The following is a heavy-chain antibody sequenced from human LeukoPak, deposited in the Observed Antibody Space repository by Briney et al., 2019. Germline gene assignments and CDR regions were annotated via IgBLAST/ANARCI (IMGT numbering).Heavy chain of an antibody. J-gene: IGHJ6*03. CDR3: TRGLEYYDLSPRRYYYYMDV. CDR1: GYTFTDYY. V-gene: IGHV1-2*02. CDR2: INPNSGDT. D-gene: IGHD3-3*01. Sequence: ASVKVSCKASGYTFTDYYMHWVRQAPGQGLEWMGLINPNSGDTNYAQKFQGRVTMTRDTSISTAYMELNRLRSDDTAVYYCTRGLEYYDLSPRRYYYYMDVWGKGTTVTVSS.